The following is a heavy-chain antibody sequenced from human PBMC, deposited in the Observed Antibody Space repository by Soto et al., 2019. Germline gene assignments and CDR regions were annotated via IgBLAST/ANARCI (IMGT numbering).Heavy chain of an antibody. CDR3: ARDRRVAAAGRVLNWFDP. CDR2: INPSGGST. D-gene: IGHD6-13*01. Sequence: QVQLVQSGAEVKKPGASVKVSCKASGYTFTSYYMHWVRQAPGQGLEWMGIINPSGGSTSYAQKFQGRVTMTRDTYTSTGYMELSSLRSEDTAVYYCARDRRVAAAGRVLNWFDPWGQGTLVTVSS. V-gene: IGHV1-46*01. CDR1: GYTFTSYY. J-gene: IGHJ5*02.